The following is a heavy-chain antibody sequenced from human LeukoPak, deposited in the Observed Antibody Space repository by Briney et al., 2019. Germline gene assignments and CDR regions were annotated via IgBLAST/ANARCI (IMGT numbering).Heavy chain of an antibody. CDR3: AKDVDIVATTLFDY. V-gene: IGHV3-33*06. D-gene: IGHD5-12*01. CDR2: IWYDGSNK. J-gene: IGHJ4*02. CDR1: GFTFSSYG. Sequence: GRSLRLSCAASGFTFSSYGMHWVRQAPGKGLEWVAVIWYDGSNKYYADSVKGRFTISRDNSKNTLYLQMNSLRAEDTAVYYCAKDVDIVATTLFDYWGQGTLVTVSS.